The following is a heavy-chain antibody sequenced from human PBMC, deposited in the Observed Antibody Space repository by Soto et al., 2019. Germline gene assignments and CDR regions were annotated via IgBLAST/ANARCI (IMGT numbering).Heavy chain of an antibody. CDR1: GFTFSSYA. CDR2: ISYDGSNK. Sequence: QVQLVESGGGVVQPGRSLRLSCAASGFTFSSYAMHWVRQAPGKGLEWVAVISYDGSNKYYADSVKGRFTISRDNSKNTLYLQMNSLRAEDTAVYYCAKWGQLVSPSPAYYWGQGTLVTVSS. CDR3: AKWGQLVSPSPAYY. D-gene: IGHD6-6*01. J-gene: IGHJ4*02. V-gene: IGHV3-30-3*02.